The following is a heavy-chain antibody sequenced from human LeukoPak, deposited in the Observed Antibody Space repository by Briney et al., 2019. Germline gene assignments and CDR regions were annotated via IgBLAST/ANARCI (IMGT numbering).Heavy chain of an antibody. V-gene: IGHV3-48*03. Sequence: QPGGSLRLSCAASGFTFRSYEMSWVRQAPGKGLEWVSYISASGDTVDYAESVKGRITISRDNAKNSLYLQMDGLRAEDTAIYYCARDGPPDYWGQGTLVSVSS. J-gene: IGHJ4*02. CDR1: GFTFRSYE. CDR3: ARDGPPDY. CDR2: ISASGDTV.